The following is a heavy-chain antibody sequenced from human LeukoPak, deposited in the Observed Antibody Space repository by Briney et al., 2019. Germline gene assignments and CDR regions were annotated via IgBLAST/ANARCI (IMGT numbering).Heavy chain of an antibody. CDR2: INAGNGNT. D-gene: IGHD2-15*01. J-gene: IGHJ5*02. V-gene: IGHV1-3*01. CDR3: ARDRKCSGGSCYSLSP. CDR1: GYTFTGYY. Sequence: ASVKVSCKASGYTFTGYYMHWVRQAPGQRLEWMGWINAGNGNTKYSQKFQGRVTITRDTSASTAYMELSSLRSEDTAVYYCARDRKCSGGSCYSLSPWGQGTLVTVSS.